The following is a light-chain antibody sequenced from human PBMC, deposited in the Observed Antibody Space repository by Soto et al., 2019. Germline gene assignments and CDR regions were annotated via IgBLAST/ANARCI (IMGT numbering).Light chain of an antibody. V-gene: IGLV1-44*01. CDR2: SNN. CDR1: SSNIGSNT. J-gene: IGLJ2*01. Sequence: QSVLTQPPSASGTPGQRVTISCSGSSSNIGSNTVNWYQQLPGTAPKLLIYSNNQRPSGVPDRFSGSKSGTPASLAISGLQSEDEADYYCAAWDDSLNGHVVLGGGTKVTVL. CDR3: AAWDDSLNGHVV.